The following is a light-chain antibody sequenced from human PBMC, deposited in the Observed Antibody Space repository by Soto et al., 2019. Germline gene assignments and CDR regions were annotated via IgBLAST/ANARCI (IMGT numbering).Light chain of an antibody. J-gene: IGLJ3*02. CDR1: SSNIGSGYD. V-gene: IGLV1-40*01. CDR3: QSYDSSLSASV. CDR2: GNT. Sequence: QSVVTQPPSVSGAPGQRVTISCTGSSSNIGSGYDVHWYQQFPGAAPKLLIYGNTNRPSGVPDRFSGSKSGTAASLAITGLQAEDEADYYCQSYDSSLSASVFGGGTKVTVL.